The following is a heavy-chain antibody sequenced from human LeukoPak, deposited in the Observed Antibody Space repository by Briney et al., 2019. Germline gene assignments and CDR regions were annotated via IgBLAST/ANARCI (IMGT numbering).Heavy chain of an antibody. CDR1: GFTASSNY. Sequence: GGSLRLSCAASGFTASSNYMSWVRQAPGKGLEWVSVIYSGGSTYYADSVKGRFTISRDNSKNTLYLQMNSLRAEDTAVYYCATCGYCSGGSCYSGLDYWGQGTLVTVSS. CDR3: ATCGYCSGGSCYSGLDY. J-gene: IGHJ4*02. CDR2: IYSGGST. V-gene: IGHV3-66*01. D-gene: IGHD2-15*01.